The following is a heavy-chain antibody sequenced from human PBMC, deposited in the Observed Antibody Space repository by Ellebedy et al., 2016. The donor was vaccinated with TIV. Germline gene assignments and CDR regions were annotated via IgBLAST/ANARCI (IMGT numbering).Heavy chain of an antibody. Sequence: GESLKISCAASGFTFSSYWMHWVRQAPGKGLVWVSRINSDGSSTTYADSVKGRFTISRDNAKNTLYLQMNSLRAEDTAVYYCAISIGDYWGQGTLVTVSS. CDR1: GFTFSSYW. V-gene: IGHV3-74*01. J-gene: IGHJ4*02. CDR3: AISIGDY. CDR2: INSDGSST. D-gene: IGHD3-3*02.